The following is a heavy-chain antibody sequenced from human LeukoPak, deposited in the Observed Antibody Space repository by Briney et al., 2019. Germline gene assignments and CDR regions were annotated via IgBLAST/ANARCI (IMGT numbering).Heavy chain of an antibody. D-gene: IGHD6-19*01. CDR1: GFTFGDYA. V-gene: IGHV3-49*04. CDR3: TRGEQWLEYYYYYYMDV. CDR2: IRSKAYGGTT. J-gene: IGHJ6*03. Sequence: PGGSLRLSCTASGFTFGDYAMSWVRQAPGKGLEWVGFIRSKAYGGTTEYAASVKGRFTISRDDSKSIAYLQMNSLKTEDTAVYYCTRGEQWLEYYYYYYMDVWGKGTTVTVSS.